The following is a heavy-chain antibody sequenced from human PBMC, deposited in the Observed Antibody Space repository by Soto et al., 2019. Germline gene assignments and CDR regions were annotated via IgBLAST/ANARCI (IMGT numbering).Heavy chain of an antibody. J-gene: IGHJ4*02. V-gene: IGHV4-30-4*01. CDR3: VRGGNPYHYATSGPGTFDK. D-gene: IGHD1-26*01. Sequence: QVQLQESGPGLVKPSQTLSLTCSVSGDSVSSGDSYWSWIRQPPGKALEWIGYTSFSGYTSYSPCLNSRVTISVDMSKSQFSLRLTSVTAADTAVYYCVRGGNPYHYATSGPGTFDKWGQGTLVSVSS. CDR1: GDSVSSGDSY. CDR2: TSFSGYT.